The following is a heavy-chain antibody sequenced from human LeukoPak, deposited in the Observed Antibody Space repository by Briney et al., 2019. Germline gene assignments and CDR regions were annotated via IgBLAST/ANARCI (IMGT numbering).Heavy chain of an antibody. CDR2: ISSSSSYI. CDR1: GFTFSSYS. J-gene: IGHJ5*02. D-gene: IGHD2-15*01. V-gene: IGHV3-21*01. Sequence: GGSLRLSCAASGFTFSSYSMNWVRQAPGKGLEWVSSISSSSSYIYYADSVKGRFTISRDNAKNSLYLQMNSLRAEDTAVYYCARDGERLGYCSGGSCPNWFDPWGQGTLVTVSS. CDR3: ARDGERLGYCSGGSCPNWFDP.